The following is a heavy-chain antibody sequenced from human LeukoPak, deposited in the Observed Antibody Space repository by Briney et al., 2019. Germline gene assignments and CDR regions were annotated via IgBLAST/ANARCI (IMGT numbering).Heavy chain of an antibody. J-gene: IGHJ4*02. CDR3: ARGRSEGARPDY. Sequence: SGGSISSXXXXXIRXXPGXXXXXIGYIYYSGSTNYNPSLKSRVTISVDTSKNQFSLKLSSVTAADTAVYYCARGRSEGARPDYWGQGTLVTVSS. D-gene: IGHD1-26*01. V-gene: IGHV4-59*01. CDR1: GGSISSXX. CDR2: IYYSGST.